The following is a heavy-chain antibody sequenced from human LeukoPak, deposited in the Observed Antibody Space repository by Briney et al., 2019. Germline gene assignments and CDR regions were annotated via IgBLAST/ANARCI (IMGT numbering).Heavy chain of an antibody. Sequence: VWSLTLSCLNYGWNFSRYWMHWVRQAPGKGQNWVSRINSDGSSTSYADSVKGRFTISRDNAKNTLYLQMNSLRAEDTAVYYCARDLHDYGDLNWFDPWGQGTLATVSS. J-gene: IGHJ5*02. CDR1: GWNFSRYW. CDR2: INSDGSST. CDR3: ARDLHDYGDLNWFDP. D-gene: IGHD4-17*01. V-gene: IGHV3-74*01.